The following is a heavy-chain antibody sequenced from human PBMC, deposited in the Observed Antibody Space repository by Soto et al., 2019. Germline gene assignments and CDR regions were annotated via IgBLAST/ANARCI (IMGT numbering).Heavy chain of an antibody. V-gene: IGHV4-31*03. D-gene: IGHD6-13*01. CDR2: IYYSGST. CDR3: ARSGQQLLGPEHLNWFDP. CDR1: GGSISSGGYY. J-gene: IGHJ5*02. Sequence: PSETLSLTCTVSGGSISSGGYYWSWIRQHPWKGLEWIGYIYYSGSTYYNPSLKSRVTISVDTSKNQFSLKLSSVTAADTAVYYCARSGQQLLGPEHLNWFDPWGQGXLVTVYS.